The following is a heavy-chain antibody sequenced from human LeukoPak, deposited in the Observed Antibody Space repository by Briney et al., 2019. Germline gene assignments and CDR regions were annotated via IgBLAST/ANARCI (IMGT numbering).Heavy chain of an antibody. D-gene: IGHD6-13*01. CDR1: GGSFSGYY. CDR3: AEIAAANP. Sequence: SETLSLTCAVYGGSFSGYYWSWIRQPPGKGLEWIGEINHSGSTNYNPSLKSRVTISVDTSKNQFSLKLSSVTAADTAVYYCAEIAAANPWGQGTLVTVSS. CDR2: INHSGST. V-gene: IGHV4-34*01. J-gene: IGHJ5*02.